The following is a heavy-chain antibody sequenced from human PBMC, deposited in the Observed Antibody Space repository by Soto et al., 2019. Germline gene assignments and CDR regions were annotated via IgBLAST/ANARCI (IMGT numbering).Heavy chain of an antibody. Sequence: ASVKVSCEASGGTFSSYAISWVRQAPGQGLEWMGWISAYNGNTNYAQKLQGRVTMTTDTSTSTAYMELRSLRSDDTAVYYCARRDGYNHLDYWGQGTLVTVSS. CDR1: GGTFSSYA. CDR3: ARRDGYNHLDY. J-gene: IGHJ4*02. CDR2: ISAYNGNT. D-gene: IGHD5-12*01. V-gene: IGHV1-18*01.